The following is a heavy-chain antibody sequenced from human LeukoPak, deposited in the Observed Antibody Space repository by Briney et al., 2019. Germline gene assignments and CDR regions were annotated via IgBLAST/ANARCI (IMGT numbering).Heavy chain of an antibody. CDR2: LSFDGSNE. J-gene: IGHJ4*02. CDR3: AREGSWGLYFDY. Sequence: PGGSLRLSCAASGFTFSSYVIHWVRQAPGGGLEWVAVLSFDGSNEFYADSVKGRFTIPRDNSKNTLFLQMNSLRAEDTAMYYCAREGSWGLYFDYWGQGTPVTVSS. V-gene: IGHV3-30-3*01. D-gene: IGHD2-21*01. CDR1: GFTFSSYV.